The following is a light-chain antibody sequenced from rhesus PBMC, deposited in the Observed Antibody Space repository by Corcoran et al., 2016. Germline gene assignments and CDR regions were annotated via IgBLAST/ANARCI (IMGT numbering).Light chain of an antibody. V-gene: IGKV1-28*02. CDR2: DAS. J-gene: IGKJ2*01. CDR1: QGISSY. Sequence: DIQMTQSPSSLSASVGDTVTITCRASQGISSYLNWFQKKPGKAPKLLIFDASSLESGVPSRFRGSGSGTDFTLTINSLQPEDFATYFCLQHNDYPYSFGQGTNVEIK. CDR3: LQHNDYPYS.